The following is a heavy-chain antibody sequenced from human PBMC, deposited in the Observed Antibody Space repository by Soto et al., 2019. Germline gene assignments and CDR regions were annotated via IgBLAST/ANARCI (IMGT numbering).Heavy chain of an antibody. J-gene: IGHJ5*02. V-gene: IGHV3-73*02. CDR1: GFTFSGSA. CDR2: IRSKTNSYAT. Sequence: EVQLVESGGGLVQPGGSLKLSCAASGFTFSGSAMHWVRQASGKGLEWVGRIRSKTNSYATAYAASVKGRFTISRDDSKDTAYLQMNSLKTEDTAVYYCTRDPRNYYDSIGPANWFDPWGQGTLVTVSS. D-gene: IGHD3-22*01. CDR3: TRDPRNYYDSIGPANWFDP.